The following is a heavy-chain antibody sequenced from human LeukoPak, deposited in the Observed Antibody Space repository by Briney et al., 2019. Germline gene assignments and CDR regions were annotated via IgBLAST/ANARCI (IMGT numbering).Heavy chain of an antibody. D-gene: IGHD3-22*01. V-gene: IGHV3-23*01. CDR1: GFTFSSYA. Sequence: PGGSLRLSCAASGFTFSSYAMSWVRQAPGKGLEWVSAISGSGVSPYYADSVKGRFTISRDNSKNTLYLQMYSLRAEDTAVYYCAKGSAYYYDRDCWFDPWGQGTLVTVSS. CDR3: AKGSAYYYDRDCWFDP. J-gene: IGHJ5*02. CDR2: ISGSGVSP.